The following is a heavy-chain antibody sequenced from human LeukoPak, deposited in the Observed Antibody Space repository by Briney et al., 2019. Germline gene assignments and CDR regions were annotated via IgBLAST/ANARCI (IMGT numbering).Heavy chain of an antibody. D-gene: IGHD5-24*01. CDR2: TSSRSNYI. CDR3: AREITIDY. V-gene: IGHV3-21*01. J-gene: IGHJ4*02. Sequence: PAGSLRLSCAASGFTFSSYSMNWVRQAAGKGLEWDSSTSSRSNYIYYADSVKGRSTICRDNAKNSLYLQMNSLRPADTAVHYCAREITIDYWGQGTLVTVSS. CDR1: GFTFSSYS.